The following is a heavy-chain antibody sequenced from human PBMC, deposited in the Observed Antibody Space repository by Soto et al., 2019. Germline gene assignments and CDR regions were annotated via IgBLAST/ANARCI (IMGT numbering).Heavy chain of an antibody. Sequence: PGGSLRLSCAASGFTFSSYEMNWVRQAPGKGLEWVSYISSSGSTIYYADSVKGRFTISRDNAKNSLYLQMNSLRAEDTAVYYCARATRSPYDYVWGSYRPRNYFDYWGQGTLVTVSS. CDR2: ISSSGSTI. CDR1: GFTFSSYE. D-gene: IGHD3-16*02. CDR3: ARATRSPYDYVWGSYRPRNYFDY. J-gene: IGHJ4*02. V-gene: IGHV3-48*03.